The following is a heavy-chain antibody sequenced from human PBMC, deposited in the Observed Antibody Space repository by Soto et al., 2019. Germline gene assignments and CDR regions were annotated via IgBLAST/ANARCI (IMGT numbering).Heavy chain of an antibody. CDR2: IYYSGST. Sequence: PSETLSLTCTVSGGSISSYYWSWIRQPPGKGLEWIGYIYYSGSTNYNPSLKSRVTISVDTSKNQFSLKLSSVTAADTAVYYCASSPTLRRLYYFDYWGQGTLVTVSS. CDR1: GGSISSYY. D-gene: IGHD4-17*01. V-gene: IGHV4-59*01. J-gene: IGHJ4*02. CDR3: ASSPTLRRLYYFDY.